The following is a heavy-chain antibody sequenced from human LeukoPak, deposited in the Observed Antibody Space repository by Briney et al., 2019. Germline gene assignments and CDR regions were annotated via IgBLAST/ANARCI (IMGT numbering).Heavy chain of an antibody. CDR1: GFTFSDYY. CDR3: ARDLHCSSTSCPLRGAFDI. D-gene: IGHD2-2*01. Sequence: GGSLRLSCAASGFTFSDYYMSWIRQAPGKGLEWVSYISSSGSTIYYADSVKGRFTISRDNAKISLYLQMNSLRAEDTAVYYCARDLHCSSTSCPLRGAFDIWGQGTMVTVSS. V-gene: IGHV3-11*01. CDR2: ISSSGSTI. J-gene: IGHJ3*02.